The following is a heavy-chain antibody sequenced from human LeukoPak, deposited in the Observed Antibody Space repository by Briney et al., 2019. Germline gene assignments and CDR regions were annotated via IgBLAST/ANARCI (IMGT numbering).Heavy chain of an antibody. V-gene: IGHV3-21*01. CDR1: GFTFSSYS. CDR2: ISSSSSYI. D-gene: IGHD2-15*01. J-gene: IGHJ6*03. Sequence: GGSLRLSCAASGFTFSSYSMNWVRQAPGKGLEWVSSISSSSSYIYYADSVKGRFTISRDNAKNSLYLQMNSLRAEDTAVYYCARSPLYCSGGSCYFPPAGYYYYYMDVWGKGTTVTVSS. CDR3: ARSPLYCSGGSCYFPPAGYYYYYMDV.